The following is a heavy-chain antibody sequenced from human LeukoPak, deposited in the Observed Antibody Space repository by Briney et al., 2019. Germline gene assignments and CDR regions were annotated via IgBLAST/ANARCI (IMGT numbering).Heavy chain of an antibody. D-gene: IGHD2-2*01. CDR3: AKGYCSSTSCYPFDP. J-gene: IGHJ5*02. V-gene: IGHV3-30*18. CDR2: ISYDGSNK. Sequence: GGSLRLSCAASGFTFSSYGMHWVRQAPGKGLEWVAVISYDGSNKYYADYVKGRFTISRDNSKNTLYLQMNSLRAEDTAVYYCAKGYCSSTSCYPFDPWGQGTLVTVSS. CDR1: GFTFSSYG.